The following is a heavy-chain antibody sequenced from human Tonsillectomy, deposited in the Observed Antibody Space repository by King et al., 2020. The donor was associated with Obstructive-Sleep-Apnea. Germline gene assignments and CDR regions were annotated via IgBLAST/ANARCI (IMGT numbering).Heavy chain of an antibody. J-gene: IGHJ5*02. D-gene: IGHD6-6*01. V-gene: IGHV3-30*18. CDR2: ISYDGSNK. CDR3: AKNEASISAVSTDPIA. Sequence: VQLVESGGGVVQPGRSLRLSCAASGFTFNSYCMHWVRQAPGKGLEWVAVISYDGSNKNYADSVKGRFTISRDNFKNTLYLKMNSLRAEDTAMYYCAKNEASISAVSTDPIAWGQGTLVTVSS. CDR1: GFTFNSYC.